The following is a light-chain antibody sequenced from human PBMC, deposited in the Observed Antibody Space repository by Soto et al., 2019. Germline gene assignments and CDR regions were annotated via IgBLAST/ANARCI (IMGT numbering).Light chain of an antibody. Sequence: EIMLTQSPATLSLSPGGRATLSCSASQSVSSSYLAWYQQKPGQAPGLLIYGASSRATGIPDRFSGSGSGTDFTLTISRLEPEDFAMYYCHQYGISPPVTFGQGTLLEI. V-gene: IGKV3-20*01. CDR3: HQYGISPPVT. J-gene: IGKJ5*01. CDR2: GAS. CDR1: QSVSSSY.